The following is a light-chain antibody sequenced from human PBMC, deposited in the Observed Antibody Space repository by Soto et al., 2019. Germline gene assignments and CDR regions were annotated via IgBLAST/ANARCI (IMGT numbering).Light chain of an antibody. V-gene: IGLV1-40*01. J-gene: IGLJ2*01. CDR3: QSYDSSLSGYVV. CDR1: SSNIGAGYD. CDR2: GHS. Sequence: QSVLTQPPSVSGAPGQRVTISCTGSSSNIGAGYDVYWYQQLPGTAPKLLIYGHSNRPSGVPDRFSGSKSGTSASLAITGLQAEDEADYYCQSYDSSLSGYVVFGGGTKLTVL.